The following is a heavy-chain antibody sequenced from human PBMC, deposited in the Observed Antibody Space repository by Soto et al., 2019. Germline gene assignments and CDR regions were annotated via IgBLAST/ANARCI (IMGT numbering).Heavy chain of an antibody. D-gene: IGHD2-2*01. V-gene: IGHV1-3*01. J-gene: IGHJ4*02. Sequence: ASVKVYCKTSGYTFTSYAMHWVRHAPGQRLEWMGWINAGNGNTKYSQKFQGRVTITRDTSASTAYMELSSLRSEDTAVYYCATAASLGSPFDYWGQGTLVTVS. CDR1: GYTFTSYA. CDR2: INAGNGNT. CDR3: ATAASLGSPFDY.